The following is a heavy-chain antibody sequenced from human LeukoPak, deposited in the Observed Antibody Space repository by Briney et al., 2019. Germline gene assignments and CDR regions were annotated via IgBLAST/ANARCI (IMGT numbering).Heavy chain of an antibody. CDR1: GYSISSGYY. CDR2: IYHSGRT. CDR3: ARLSLKVLEWSPTKGKETHYFDY. V-gene: IGHV4-38-2*01. J-gene: IGHJ4*02. D-gene: IGHD3-3*01. Sequence: PSETLSLTCAVSGYSISSGYYWGWIRQPPGKGLEWIGSIYHSGRTFYNPSLKSRVTISVDKSKNQFSLKLNSVTAADTAVYYCARLSLKVLEWSPTKGKETHYFDYWGQGTLVTVSS.